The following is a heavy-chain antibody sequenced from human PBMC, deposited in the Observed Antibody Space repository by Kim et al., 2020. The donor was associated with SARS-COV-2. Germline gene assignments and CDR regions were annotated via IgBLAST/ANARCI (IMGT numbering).Heavy chain of an antibody. V-gene: IGHV3-30-3*01. J-gene: IGHJ4*01. D-gene: IGHD2-15*01. CDR1: GFTFSSYA. Sequence: GGSLRLSCAASGFTFSSYAMHWVRQAPGKGLEWVAVISYDGSNKYYADSVKGRFTISRDNSKNTLYLQMNSLSAEDTAVYYCGRELAHVPLDYWGHGTLV. CDR3: GRELAHVPLDY. CDR2: ISYDGSNK.